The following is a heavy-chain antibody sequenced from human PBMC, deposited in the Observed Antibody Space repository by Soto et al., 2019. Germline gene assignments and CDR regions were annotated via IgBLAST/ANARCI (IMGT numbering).Heavy chain of an antibody. CDR3: XXXXXXXRRGLDY. D-gene: IGHD3-10*01. CDR1: GFTFSGYY. V-gene: IGHV3-72*01. J-gene: IGHJ4*02. CDR2: SRNKDNSYYT. Sequence: EVQLVESGGGLVQPGGSLRLSCAASGFTFSGYYMDWVRQAPGKGLEWIGRSRNKDNSYYTEYAASVKGRFIISRDESXXXXXXXXXXXXXXXXXXXXXXXXXXXXRRGLDYWGQGTLVTVSS.